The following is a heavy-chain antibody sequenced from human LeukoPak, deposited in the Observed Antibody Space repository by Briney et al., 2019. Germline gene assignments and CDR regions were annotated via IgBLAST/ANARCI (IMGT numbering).Heavy chain of an antibody. CDR3: ARQAVAGASD. CDR2: IYHSGST. CDR1: GYSISSGYY. Sequence: SETLSLTCAVSGYSISSGYYWGWIRQPPGKGLEWIGSIYHSGSTYYNPSLKSRVTISVDTSKNQFSLKLSSVTAADTAVYYCARQAVAGASDWGQGTLVTVSS. J-gene: IGHJ4*02. V-gene: IGHV4-38-2*01. D-gene: IGHD6-19*01.